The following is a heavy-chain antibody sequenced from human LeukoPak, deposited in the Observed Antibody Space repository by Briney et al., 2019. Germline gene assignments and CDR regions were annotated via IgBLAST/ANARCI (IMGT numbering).Heavy chain of an antibody. CDR2: ISSSSSYI. V-gene: IGHV3-21*01. J-gene: IGHJ4*02. CDR3: ATPLGYDYIWGSYRDY. D-gene: IGHD3-16*02. Sequence: PGGSLRLSCAASGFTFSSYSMNWVRQAPGKGLEWVSSISSSSSYIYYADSVKGRFTISRDNSKNTLYLQMNSLRAEDTAVYYCATPLGYDYIWGSYRDYWGQGTLVTVSS. CDR1: GFTFSSYS.